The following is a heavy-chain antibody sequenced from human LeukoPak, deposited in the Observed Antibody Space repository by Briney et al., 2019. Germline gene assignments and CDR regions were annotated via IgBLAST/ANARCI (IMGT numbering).Heavy chain of an antibody. CDR3: ARDGIAAVGNWFDP. D-gene: IGHD6-13*01. J-gene: IGHJ5*02. Sequence: ASVKVSCKASGYTFTGYYMHWVRQAPGQGLEWMRWINPNSGGTNYAQKFQGRVTMTRDTSISTAYMELSRLRSDDTAVYYCARDGIAAVGNWFDPWGQGTLVTVSS. V-gene: IGHV1-2*02. CDR1: GYTFTGYY. CDR2: INPNSGGT.